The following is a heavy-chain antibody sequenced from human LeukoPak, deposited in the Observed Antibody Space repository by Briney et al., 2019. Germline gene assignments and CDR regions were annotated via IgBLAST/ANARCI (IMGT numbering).Heavy chain of an antibody. V-gene: IGHV3-23*01. CDR3: AKGGYCSSTSCFLRGFDP. CDR1: GFTFSSYA. Sequence: GGSLRLSCAASGFTFSSYAMSWVRQAPGKGLVWVSAISGSGGSTYYADSVKGRFTISRDNSKNTLYLQMNSLRAEDTAVYYCAKGGYCSSTSCFLRGFDPWGQGTLVTVSS. J-gene: IGHJ5*02. CDR2: ISGSGGST. D-gene: IGHD2-2*01.